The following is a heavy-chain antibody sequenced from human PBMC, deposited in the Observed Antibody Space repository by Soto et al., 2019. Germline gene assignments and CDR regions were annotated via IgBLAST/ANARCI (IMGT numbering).Heavy chain of an antibody. V-gene: IGHV1-69*01. CDR2: IIPIFGTA. Sequence: QVQLVQSGAEVKKPGSSVKVSCKASGGTFSSYAISWVRQAPGQGLEWMGGIIPIFGTANYAQKFQGRVTMTADESTSTAYMELSSLRSEDTAVYYCARGEISRGYSYGALGRHQATYYGMDVWGQGTTVTVSS. D-gene: IGHD5-18*01. CDR1: GGTFSSYA. CDR3: ARGEISRGYSYGALGRHQATYYGMDV. J-gene: IGHJ6*02.